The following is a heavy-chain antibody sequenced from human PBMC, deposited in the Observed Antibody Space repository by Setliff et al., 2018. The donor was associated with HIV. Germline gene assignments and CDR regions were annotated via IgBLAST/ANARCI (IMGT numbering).Heavy chain of an antibody. CDR3: ARGGSYDTFDY. Sequence: LSLTCSVSGGSTTGYHWSWIRQPAGKGLEWIGRIYTSGSTNYNPSLKSRVTMSIDTSKKQFSLKLASVTAADTAVYYCARGGSYDTFDYWGQGTLVTVSS. V-gene: IGHV4-4*07. CDR1: GGSTTGYH. J-gene: IGHJ4*02. CDR2: IYTSGST. D-gene: IGHD3-22*01.